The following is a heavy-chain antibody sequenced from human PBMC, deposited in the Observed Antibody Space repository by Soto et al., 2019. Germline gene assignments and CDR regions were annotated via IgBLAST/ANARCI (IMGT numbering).Heavy chain of an antibody. Sequence: ASAKVFFNASGNTFTNYDINWLRQATGQGLEYLGWMNPNSGDTAYVQKFQGRVTMTCDTSITTAYMELRSLRSEDTAVYFCARGVKYGAYSRWFDPWGQGTLVTVSS. V-gene: IGHV1-8*02. CDR1: GNTFTNYD. D-gene: IGHD4-17*01. CDR2: MNPNSGDT. J-gene: IGHJ5*02. CDR3: ARGVKYGAYSRWFDP.